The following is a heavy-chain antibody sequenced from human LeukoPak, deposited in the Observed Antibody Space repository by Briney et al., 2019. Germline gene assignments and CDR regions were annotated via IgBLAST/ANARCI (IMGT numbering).Heavy chain of an antibody. Sequence: GGSLRLSCAASGFTFSTYGMHWVRQAPGKGLEWVAVISYDGSNKYYADSVKGRFTISRDNSKNTLYLQMNSLRAEDTAVYYCARGVEMATSDYFDYWGQGTLVTVSS. D-gene: IGHD5-24*01. J-gene: IGHJ4*02. CDR2: ISYDGSNK. CDR3: ARGVEMATSDYFDY. CDR1: GFTFSTYG. V-gene: IGHV3-30*03.